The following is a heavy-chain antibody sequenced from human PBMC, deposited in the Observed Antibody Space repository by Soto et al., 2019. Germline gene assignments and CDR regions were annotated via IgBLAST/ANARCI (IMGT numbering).Heavy chain of an antibody. J-gene: IGHJ4*02. Sequence: QVQLQESGPGLVKPSQTLSLTCTVSGGSLSSGGYYWSWSRQHPGKGLEWIGSIYYRGSTYYNPSLKRRGTISVDTSRKQCSLKRSSVTAADAAVYSGAGGPPVGYWGKGTLSTVSS. V-gene: IGHV4-31*03. CDR3: AGGPPVGY. CDR2: IYYRGST. CDR1: GGSLSSGGYY.